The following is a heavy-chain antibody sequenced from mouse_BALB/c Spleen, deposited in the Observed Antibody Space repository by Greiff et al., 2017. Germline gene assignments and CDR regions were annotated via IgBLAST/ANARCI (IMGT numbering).Heavy chain of an antibody. CDR1: GFTFSSYA. V-gene: IGHV5-9-3*01. D-gene: IGHD1-1*01. J-gene: IGHJ4*01. CDR2: ISSGGSYT. Sequence: EVQVVESGGGLVKPGGSLKLSCAASGFTFSSYAMSWVRQTPEKRLEWVATISSGGSYTYYPDSVKGRFTISRDNAKNTLYLQMSSLRSEDTAMYYCASYYGSSYDAMDYWGQGTSVTVSS. CDR3: ASYYGSSYDAMDY.